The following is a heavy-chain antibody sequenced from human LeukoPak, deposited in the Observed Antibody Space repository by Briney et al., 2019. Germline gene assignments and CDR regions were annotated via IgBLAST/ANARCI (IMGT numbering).Heavy chain of an antibody. Sequence: GGSLRLSCAASGFTFSSYSMNWVRQAPGKGLEWVAVISYDGSNKYYADSVKGRFTISRDNSKNTLYLQMNSLRAEDTAVYYCARDYDPTTVTYFDYWGQGTLVTVSS. CDR1: GFTFSSYS. CDR3: ARDYDPTTVTYFDY. CDR2: ISYDGSNK. V-gene: IGHV3-30*03. D-gene: IGHD4-17*01. J-gene: IGHJ4*02.